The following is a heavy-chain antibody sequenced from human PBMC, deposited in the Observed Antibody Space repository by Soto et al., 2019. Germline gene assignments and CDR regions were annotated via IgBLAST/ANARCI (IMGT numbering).Heavy chain of an antibody. Sequence: PGESLKISFKGSGYSFTSYWIGWVRQMPGKGLEWMGIIYPGDSDTRYSPSFQGQVTISADKSISTAYLQWSSLKASDTAMYYCARTYYYDSSDTYYYYGMDVWGQGTTVTVSS. J-gene: IGHJ6*02. CDR3: ARTYYYDSSDTYYYYGMDV. D-gene: IGHD3-22*01. V-gene: IGHV5-51*01. CDR2: IYPGDSDT. CDR1: GYSFTSYW.